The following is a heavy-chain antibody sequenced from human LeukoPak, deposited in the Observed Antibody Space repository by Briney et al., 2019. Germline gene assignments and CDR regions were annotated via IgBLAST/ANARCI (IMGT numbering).Heavy chain of an antibody. CDR2: ISSSNTYI. CDR3: ARGGYSSSWYPEYFQH. D-gene: IGHD6-13*01. CDR1: GFTFSSYS. J-gene: IGHJ1*01. V-gene: IGHV3-21*01. Sequence: GGSLRLSCAASGFTFSSYSMNWVRQAPGKGLEWVSSISSSNTYIYYADLVKGRFTISRDNAKNSLYLQMSSLRAEDTAVYYCARGGYSSSWYPEYFQHWGQGTLVTVSS.